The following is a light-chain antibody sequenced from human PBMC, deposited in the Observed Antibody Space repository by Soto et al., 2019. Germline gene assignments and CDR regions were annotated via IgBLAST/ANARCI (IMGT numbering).Light chain of an antibody. CDR2: GVS. Sequence: VLTQSPCTLSLSPGERATLSCRASQSISSSYLAWYQQKPGQAPRLLIHGVSTRSTGIPDRFSGSGSGTDFTLTISRLETEDFAVYDCQQYVTSQYIFGQGTKLEIK. V-gene: IGKV3-20*01. CDR3: QQYVTSQYI. CDR1: QSISSSY. J-gene: IGKJ2*01.